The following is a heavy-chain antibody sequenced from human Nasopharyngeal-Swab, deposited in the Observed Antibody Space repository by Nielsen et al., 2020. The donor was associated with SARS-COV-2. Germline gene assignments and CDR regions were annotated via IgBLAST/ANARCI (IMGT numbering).Heavy chain of an antibody. D-gene: IGHD6-13*01. J-gene: IGHJ6*03. CDR2: IWYDGSNK. CDR3: ARDGIAAAGTQDYYYMDV. Sequence: WIRQPPGKGLEWVAVIWYDGSNKYYADSVKDRFTISRDNSKNTLYLQMNSLRAEDTAVYYCARDGIAAAGTQDYYYMDVWGKGTTVTVSS. V-gene: IGHV3-33*01.